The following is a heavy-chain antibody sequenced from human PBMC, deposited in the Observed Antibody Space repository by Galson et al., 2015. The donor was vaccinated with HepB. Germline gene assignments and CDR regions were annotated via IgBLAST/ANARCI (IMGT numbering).Heavy chain of an antibody. CDR2: IRGHGGST. CDR3: AKGMIFGVVSFPSHFDY. Sequence: SLRLSCAASGFNFSSYAMNWVRQAPGKGLEWVSGIRGHGGSTYYADSVKGRFTISRDNSKNTLYLQMNSLRAEDTAVYYCAKGMIFGVVSFPSHFDYWGQGTLVTVSP. J-gene: IGHJ4*02. V-gene: IGHV3-23*01. D-gene: IGHD3-3*01. CDR1: GFNFSSYA.